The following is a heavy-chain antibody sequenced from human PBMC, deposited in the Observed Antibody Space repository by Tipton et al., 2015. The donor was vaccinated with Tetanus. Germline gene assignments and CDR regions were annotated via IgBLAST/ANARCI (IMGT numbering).Heavy chain of an antibody. CDR3: ATVGLVTASVKY. J-gene: IGHJ4*01. CDR2: IYFTGTT. Sequence: LRLSCTVSGDSISSGDFYWSWIRQHPGKGLEWIGYIYFTGTTYYNPSLESRLTISLDRSKNQFSLKLTSVTAADTAVYYCATVGLVTASVKYWGQGTLVTVSS. CDR1: GDSISSGDFY. D-gene: IGHD2-21*02. V-gene: IGHV4-31*02.